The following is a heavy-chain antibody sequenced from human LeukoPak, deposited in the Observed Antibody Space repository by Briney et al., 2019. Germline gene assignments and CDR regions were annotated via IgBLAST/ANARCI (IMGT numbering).Heavy chain of an antibody. J-gene: IGHJ4*02. CDR2: ISGDNGNT. Sequence: SVKVSCKAYGYTFTSYGVSWVRQAPGQGLEWMGWISGDNGNTDYAQKFQGRVTMTTDTSTSTAYMELRSLKSDDTAVYYCARGGGGTYYYSFGYWGQGTLVTVSS. D-gene: IGHD1-26*01. CDR3: ARGGGGTYYYSFGY. CDR1: GYTFTSYG. V-gene: IGHV1-18*01.